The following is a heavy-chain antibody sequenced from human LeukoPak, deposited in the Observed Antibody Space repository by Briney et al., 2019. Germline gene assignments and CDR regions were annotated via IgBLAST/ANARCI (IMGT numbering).Heavy chain of an antibody. V-gene: IGHV1-69*04. J-gene: IGHJ5*02. D-gene: IGHD3-16*01. Sequence: GASVKVSCKASGGTFSSHAISWVRQAPGQGLEWMGRIIPILGIANYAQKFQGRVTITADKSTSTAYMELSSLRSEDTAVYYCARDWGIQFPNWFDPWGQGTLVTVSS. CDR1: GGTFSSHA. CDR3: ARDWGIQFPNWFDP. CDR2: IIPILGIA.